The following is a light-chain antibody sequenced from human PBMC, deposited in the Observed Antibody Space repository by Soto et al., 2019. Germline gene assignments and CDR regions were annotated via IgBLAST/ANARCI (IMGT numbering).Light chain of an antibody. V-gene: IGLV1-44*01. CDR1: SSNIESNT. CDR2: IND. Sequence: QAVVTQPPSASGTPGQRVTISCSGSSSNIESNTVTWYQQLPGTAPKLVIYINDQRPSGVPDRFSGSKSGTSASLAISGLQPEDEADYYCAAWDDSLNALFGTGTKLTVL. J-gene: IGLJ1*01. CDR3: AAWDDSLNAL.